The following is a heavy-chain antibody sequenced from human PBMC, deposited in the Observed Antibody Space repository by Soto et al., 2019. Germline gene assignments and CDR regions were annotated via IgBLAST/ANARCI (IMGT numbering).Heavy chain of an antibody. V-gene: IGHV1-3*01. CDR3: TRGMFTIGY. Sequence: ASVKVSCKASGYNFTTNAMHWVRQAPGQRLEWMGWINAVNGNTKYSQKFQGRVTITRDTSASTAYMELSSLRSEDTAVYYCTRGMFTIGYWGQGTLVTVSS. J-gene: IGHJ4*02. D-gene: IGHD3-10*02. CDR2: INAVNGNT. CDR1: GYNFTTNA.